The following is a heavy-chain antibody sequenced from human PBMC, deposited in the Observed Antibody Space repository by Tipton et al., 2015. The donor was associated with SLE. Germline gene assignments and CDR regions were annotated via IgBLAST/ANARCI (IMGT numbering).Heavy chain of an antibody. CDR1: GASISSSGYS. V-gene: IGHV4-39*07. D-gene: IGHD6-13*01. J-gene: IGHJ4*02. CDR2: LYYSGNT. CDR3: ARHYGSSFDF. Sequence: TLSLTCTVSGASISSSGYSWGWIRQPPGKGLEWIGCLYYSGNTYYNPSLKSRVTILVETSKNQFSLKVSSVTAADTAVYYCARHYGSSFDFWGQGTLVTVSS.